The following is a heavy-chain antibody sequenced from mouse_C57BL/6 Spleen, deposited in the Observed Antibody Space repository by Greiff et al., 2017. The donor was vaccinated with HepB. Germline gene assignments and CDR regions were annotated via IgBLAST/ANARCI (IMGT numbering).Heavy chain of an antibody. D-gene: IGHD1-1*01. CDR1: GFTFSDYG. CDR3: ARKVITTVVEGYWYFDV. Sequence: EVKLVESGGGLVKPGGSLKLSCAASGFTFSDYGMHWVRQAPEKGLEWVAYISSGSSTIYYADTVKGRFTISRDNAKNTLFLQMTRLRSEDTAMYYCARKVITTVVEGYWYFDVWGTGTTVTVSS. CDR2: ISSGSSTI. V-gene: IGHV5-17*01. J-gene: IGHJ1*03.